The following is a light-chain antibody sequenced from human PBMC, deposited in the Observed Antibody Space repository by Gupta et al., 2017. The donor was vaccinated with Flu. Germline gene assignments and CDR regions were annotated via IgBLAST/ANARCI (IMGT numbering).Light chain of an antibody. CDR3: MNWQRNALVV. CDR2: YHSYADK. CDR1: SDINVGSYN. V-gene: IGLV5-37*01. Sequence: QPVLTQPPSPSASPGDSARLTCTLPSDINVGSYNRYWYQQKPGSPPRYLLYYHSYADKGQGSGVPSRFSGSKDASATTGSITSFRLESEDDSYCESMNWQRNALVVFGGGTRLTVL. J-gene: IGLJ2*01.